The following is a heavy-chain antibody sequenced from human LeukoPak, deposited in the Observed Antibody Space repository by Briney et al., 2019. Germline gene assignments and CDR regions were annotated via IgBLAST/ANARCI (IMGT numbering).Heavy chain of an antibody. D-gene: IGHD5-12*01. Sequence: PGGSLRLSCAASGFTFSSYSMNWVRQAPGKGLEWVSYISSSSSTIYYADSVKGRFTISRDNAKNSLYLQMNSLRAEDTAVYYCARDHGVVATIITLLFDYWGQGTLVTVSS. CDR3: ARDHGVVATIITLLFDY. J-gene: IGHJ4*02. CDR2: ISSSSSTI. CDR1: GFTFSSYS. V-gene: IGHV3-48*01.